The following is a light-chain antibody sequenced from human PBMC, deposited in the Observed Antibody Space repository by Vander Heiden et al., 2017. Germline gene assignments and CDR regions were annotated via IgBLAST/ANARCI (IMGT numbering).Light chain of an antibody. CDR3: QQCDSTPRT. CDR2: AAS. Sequence: DIQMTQSPSSLSASVGDRVTITCRASQSISSYLNWYQQKVGKAPKLLIYAASSLQSGVPSRFSGSGSGTDFTLTISSLQPEDFATYYCQQCDSTPRTFGQGTKVEIK. J-gene: IGKJ1*01. V-gene: IGKV1-39*01. CDR1: QSISSY.